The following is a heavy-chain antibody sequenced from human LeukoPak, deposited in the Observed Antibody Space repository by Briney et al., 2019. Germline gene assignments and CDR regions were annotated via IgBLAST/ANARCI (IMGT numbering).Heavy chain of an antibody. CDR2: IRYDGSNK. V-gene: IGHV3-30*02. CDR3: AKDPGAHYYGSGSYRRGSYFDY. CDR1: GFTFSYNG. Sequence: GGSLRLSCVASGFTFSYNGMHWVRQAPGKGLEWVAFIRYDGSNKYYADSVKGRFTISRDNSKNTLYLQMNSLRAEDTAVYYCAKDPGAHYYGSGSYRRGSYFDYWGQGTLVTVSS. J-gene: IGHJ4*02. D-gene: IGHD3-10*01.